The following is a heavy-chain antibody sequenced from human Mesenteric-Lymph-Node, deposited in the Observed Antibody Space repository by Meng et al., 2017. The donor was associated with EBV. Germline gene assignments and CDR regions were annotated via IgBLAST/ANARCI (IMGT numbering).Heavy chain of an antibody. V-gene: IGHV4-4*02. CDR1: GGSVSSSNW. Sequence: QGQLQESGPGLVKPSETLSLTCTVSGGSVSSSNWWSWFRQPPGKGLEWIGEIFHSGSAKYNPSLKSRVTISVDKSKNHFSLRLSSVTAADTAVYYCVRRVVVMKEEELDHWGQGTLVTVSS. J-gene: IGHJ4*02. CDR2: IFHSGSA. CDR3: VRRVVVMKEEELDH. D-gene: IGHD3-22*01.